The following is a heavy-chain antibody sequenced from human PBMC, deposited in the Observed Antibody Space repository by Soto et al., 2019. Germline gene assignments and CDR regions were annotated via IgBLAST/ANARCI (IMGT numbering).Heavy chain of an antibody. J-gene: IGHJ6*03. CDR1: GFTFSSYW. V-gene: IGHV3-7*01. CDR3: ASNYDSRTHYYYYYYMDV. Sequence: EVQLVESGGGLVQPGGSLRLSCAASGFTFSSYWMSWVRQAPGKGLEWVANIKQDGSEKYYVDSVKGRFTISRDNAKNSLYLQMNSLRAEDTAVYYCASNYDSRTHYYYYYYMDVWGKGTTVTVSS. CDR2: IKQDGSEK. D-gene: IGHD3-3*01.